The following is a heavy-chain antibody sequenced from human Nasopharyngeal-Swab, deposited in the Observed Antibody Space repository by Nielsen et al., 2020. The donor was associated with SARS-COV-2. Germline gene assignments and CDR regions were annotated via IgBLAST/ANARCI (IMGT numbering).Heavy chain of an antibody. D-gene: IGHD1-26*01. J-gene: IGHJ6*02. V-gene: IGHV4-39*01. Sequence: WIRQPPGKGLEWIGSIYYSGSTYYNPSLKSRVTISVDTSKNQFSLKLSSVTAADTAVYYCASQGSGSYYLLYYYYGMDVWGQGTMVTVSS. CDR3: ASQGSGSYYLLYYYYGMDV. CDR2: IYYSGST.